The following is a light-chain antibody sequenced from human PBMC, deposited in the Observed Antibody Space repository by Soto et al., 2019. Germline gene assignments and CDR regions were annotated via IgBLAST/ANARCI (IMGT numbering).Light chain of an antibody. J-gene: IGKJ3*01. CDR2: WAS. CDR3: HQYYTSPFT. CDR1: QSLVYNSNNKNY. Sequence: DIVMTQSPDSLGVSLGERATITCKASQSLVYNSNNKNYLAWYQQKPGQPPRLLVHWASTRQSGLPVGFSGSGSGTDFTTTISSLQAEDVALYYCHQYYTSPFTFGPGTKVDIK. V-gene: IGKV4-1*01.